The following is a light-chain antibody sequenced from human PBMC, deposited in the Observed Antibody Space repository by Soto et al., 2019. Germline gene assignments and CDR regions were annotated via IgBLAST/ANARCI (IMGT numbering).Light chain of an antibody. CDR2: GTS. V-gene: IGKV3-20*01. Sequence: IVLTLPPGTQSLTPGERVKLSCRASQNVGSRYLAWCQQKPGQAPRLLIYGTSNRATGIPDRFSGSGSGNDFSLDISRLEPGDLAVYYCQQYGSSHRTFGQGTKVEIK. CDR3: QQYGSSHRT. J-gene: IGKJ1*01. CDR1: QNVGSRY.